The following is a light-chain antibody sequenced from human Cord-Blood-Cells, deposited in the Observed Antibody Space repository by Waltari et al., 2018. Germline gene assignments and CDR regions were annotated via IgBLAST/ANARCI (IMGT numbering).Light chain of an antibody. CDR1: SSDVVGSNY. J-gene: IGLJ2*01. CDR2: EVI. CDR3: SLYPSSSTIV. Sequence: QSALTQPASVSGSPGQSITISCTGSSSDVVGSNYVSWYQQHPGKAPKLMIYEVINRRSGVPNRCSCSKSGNTASLTIAGLHAEDEADYYCSLYPSSSTIVFGGGTKLTVL. V-gene: IGLV2-14*01.